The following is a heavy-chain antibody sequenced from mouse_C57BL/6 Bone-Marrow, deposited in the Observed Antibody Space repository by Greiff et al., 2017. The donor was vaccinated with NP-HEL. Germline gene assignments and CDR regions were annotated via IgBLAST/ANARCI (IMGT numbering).Heavy chain of an antibody. Sequence: VQLKQSGPVLVKPGPSVKISCKASGFTFTDYYMHWVKQSHGKSLEWIGLVYPYNGGTSYNQKFKGKATLTVDTSSRTAYMELNSLTAEDSAVYYCARSGYYGSSHWYFDVWGTGTTVTVSS. D-gene: IGHD1-1*01. J-gene: IGHJ1*03. CDR1: GFTFTDYY. CDR3: ARSGYYGSSHWYFDV. V-gene: IGHV1-36*01. CDR2: VYPYNGGT.